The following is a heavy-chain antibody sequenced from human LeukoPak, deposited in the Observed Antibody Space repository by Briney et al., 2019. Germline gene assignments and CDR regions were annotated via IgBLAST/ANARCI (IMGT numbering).Heavy chain of an antibody. CDR1: GLTFSNYG. V-gene: IGHV3-30*02. J-gene: IGHJ4*02. CDR3: AEDQQLEPFHY. D-gene: IGHD1-1*01. CDR2: IQFDGGDI. Sequence: GGSLRLSCVASGLTFSNYGMHWVRQAPGKGLEWVAFIQFDGGDIFYTDSVKGRFIISRDNSKNTLFLQMNSLRTDDTAMYYCAEDQQLEPFHYWGRGTLVTVSS.